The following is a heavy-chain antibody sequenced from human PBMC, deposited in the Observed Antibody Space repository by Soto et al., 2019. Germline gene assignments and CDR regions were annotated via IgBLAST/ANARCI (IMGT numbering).Heavy chain of an antibody. CDR3: AREDCSSTSCYTRRFDY. J-gene: IGHJ4*02. V-gene: IGHV1-2*02. D-gene: IGHD2-2*02. CDR1: GYTFSGYY. CDR2: INPTSGAT. Sequence: GASVKVSCKDSGYTFSGYYIHWVRQAPGQGLEWMGWINPTSGATNSAQKFKGRVTITWDKSITTAYMELSSLRSEDTAVYYCAREDCSSTSCYTRRFDYWGQGTLVTVSS.